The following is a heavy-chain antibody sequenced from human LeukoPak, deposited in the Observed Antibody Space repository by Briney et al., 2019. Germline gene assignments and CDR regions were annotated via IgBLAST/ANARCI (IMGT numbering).Heavy chain of an antibody. D-gene: IGHD1-26*01. V-gene: IGHV3-7*01. Sequence: GGSLRLSCAASGFTFSTYWMSWVRQAPGKGLELVATINQDGSEKYYVDSVKGRFTISRDNAKHSLYLQIDSLSAEDTAMFYCARDKQVGATLLDCWGQGTLVTVSS. CDR3: ARDKQVGATLLDC. J-gene: IGHJ4*02. CDR2: INQDGSEK. CDR1: GFTFSTYW.